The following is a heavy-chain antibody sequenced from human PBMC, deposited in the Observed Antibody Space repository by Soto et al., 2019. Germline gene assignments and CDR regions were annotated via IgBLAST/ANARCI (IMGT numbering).Heavy chain of an antibody. V-gene: IGHV1-46*01. CDR3: ARASPAQYYYDSSGYYYFDY. CDR1: GYTFTSYY. Sequence: ASVKVSCKASGYTFTSYYMHWVRQAPGQGLEWMGIINPSGGSTSYAQKFQGRVTMTRDTSTSTVYMELSSLRSEDTAVYYCARASPAQYYYDSSGYYYFDYWGQGTLVTVS. CDR2: INPSGGST. D-gene: IGHD3-22*01. J-gene: IGHJ4*02.